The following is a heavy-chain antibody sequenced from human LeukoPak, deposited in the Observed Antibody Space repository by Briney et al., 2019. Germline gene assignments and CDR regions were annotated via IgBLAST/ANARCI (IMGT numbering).Heavy chain of an antibody. V-gene: IGHV3-53*01. CDR2: IYSGGST. Sequence: GGSLRLSCAASGFTVSSNYMSWVRQAPGKGLEWVSVIYSGGSTYYADSVKGRFTISRDNSKNTLYLQMNSLRAEDTAVYYCAKGSTVIQGGYYFDYWGQGTLVTVSS. D-gene: IGHD2/OR15-2a*01. J-gene: IGHJ4*02. CDR3: AKGSTVIQGGYYFDY. CDR1: GFTVSSNY.